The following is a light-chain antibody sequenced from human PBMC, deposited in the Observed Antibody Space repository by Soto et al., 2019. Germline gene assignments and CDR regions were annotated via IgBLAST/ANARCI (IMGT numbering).Light chain of an antibody. J-gene: IGKJ4*01. CDR3: QQRSNWPALT. CDR2: WAS. V-gene: IGKV4-1*01. CDR1: QSVLYSSNNKNY. Sequence: DIVMNQSSDSLAVSLGDMATINGKSSQSVLYSSNNKNYLAWYQQKPGQPPKLLIYWASTRESGVPDRFSGSGSGTDFTLTISSLEPEDFAVYYCQQRSNWPALTFGGGTKVDIK.